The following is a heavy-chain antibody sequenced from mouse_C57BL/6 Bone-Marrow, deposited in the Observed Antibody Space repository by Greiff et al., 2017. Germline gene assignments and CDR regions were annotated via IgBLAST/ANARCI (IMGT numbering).Heavy chain of an antibody. J-gene: IGHJ4*01. CDR1: GFSFNTYA. Sequence: EVQLVESGGGLVQPKGSLKLSCAVSGFSFNTYAMNWVRQAPGKGLEWVARIRSKSNNYATYYADSVKDRFTISRDDSERMLYLQMNNLKTEDTAMYYCVRQDYYGSSSNYAMDYWGQGTSVTVSS. D-gene: IGHD1-1*01. V-gene: IGHV10-1*01. CDR3: VRQDYYGSSSNYAMDY. CDR2: IRSKSNNYAT.